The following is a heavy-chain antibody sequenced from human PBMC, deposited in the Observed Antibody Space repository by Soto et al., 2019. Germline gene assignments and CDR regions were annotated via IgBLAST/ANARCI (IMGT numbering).Heavy chain of an antibody. CDR1: GFTFSSYA. V-gene: IGHV3-30-3*01. CDR2: ISYDGSNK. CDR3: ARGFLGDSLYYDMHA. D-gene: IGHD4-17*01. J-gene: IGHJ6*04. Sequence: GGSLRLSCAASGFTFSSYAMHWVRQAPGKGLEWVAVISYDGSNKYYADSVKGRFTISRDNSKNTLYLQMNSLRAEDTAVYYCARGFLGDSLYYDMHAWRKGTRGTPSS.